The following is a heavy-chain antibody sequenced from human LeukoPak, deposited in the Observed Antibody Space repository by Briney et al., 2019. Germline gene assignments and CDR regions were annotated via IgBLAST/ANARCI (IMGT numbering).Heavy chain of an antibody. CDR1: GDSVSSNSVA. Sequence: SQTLSLTCAISGDSVSSNSVAWNWIRQSPSRGLEWLGRTYYRSKWYNDFAVSVKGRITINPDTSKNQFSLQLNSVTPEDTAVYYCARSIVGATSYFDYWGQGTLVTVSS. V-gene: IGHV6-1*01. CDR2: TYYRSKWYN. D-gene: IGHD1-26*01. CDR3: ARSIVGATSYFDY. J-gene: IGHJ4*02.